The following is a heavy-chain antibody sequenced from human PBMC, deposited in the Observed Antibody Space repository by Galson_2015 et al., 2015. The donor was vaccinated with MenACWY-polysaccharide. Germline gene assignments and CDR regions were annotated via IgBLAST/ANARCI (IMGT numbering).Heavy chain of an antibody. V-gene: IGHV3-7*01. CDR1: GFVFNNYW. CDR2: IKHDGSET. CDR3: VRDWWCGIAACYYFDF. Sequence: SLRLSCAASGFVFNNYWMSWLRQSPGKGLERVANIKHDGSETYYLDSVKGRFVVSRDNARNSLYLQMSSLRAEDTAVYYCVRDWWCGIAACYYFDFWGQGTLVTVSS. D-gene: IGHD2-8*02. J-gene: IGHJ4*02.